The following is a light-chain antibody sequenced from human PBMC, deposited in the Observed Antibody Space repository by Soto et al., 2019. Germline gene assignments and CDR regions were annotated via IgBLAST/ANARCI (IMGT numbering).Light chain of an antibody. Sequence: DIKMTQSPSSLSESLGDRVTITCRPSQGISNFLAWYQQKPGNVPKLLIYAASTLQSGVPSRFSGSGSGTDFTLTISSLQAEDVATYYCQKYNSAPLTFGGGTKVEIK. CDR2: AAS. J-gene: IGKJ4*01. CDR3: QKYNSAPLT. CDR1: QGISNF. V-gene: IGKV1-27*01.